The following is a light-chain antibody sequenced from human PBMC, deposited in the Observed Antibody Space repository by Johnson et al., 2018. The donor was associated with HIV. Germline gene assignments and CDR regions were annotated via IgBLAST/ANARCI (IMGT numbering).Light chain of an antibody. Sequence: QSVLTQPPSVSAAPGQKVTISCSGSSSNIGNNYVSWYQQLPGTAPKLLIYENNKRPSGIPDRFSGSKSDTSATLGITGLQTGDEADYYCGTWDSSLSAYVIGTGTKVTVI. CDR3: GTWDSSLSAYV. CDR1: SSNIGNNY. V-gene: IGLV1-51*02. J-gene: IGLJ1*01. CDR2: ENN.